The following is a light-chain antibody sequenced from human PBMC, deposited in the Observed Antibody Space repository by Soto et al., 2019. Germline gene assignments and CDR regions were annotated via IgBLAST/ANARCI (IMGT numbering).Light chain of an antibody. CDR3: QKYSSAPLT. CDR1: QGISNF. V-gene: IGKV1-27*01. CDR2: GAS. J-gene: IGKJ5*01. Sequence: DIQMTQSPSSLSASVGARVTITCRASQGISNFLAWYQQKPGKVPKLLIYGASTSQSGVPARFSGSGSGTDFTLTINSLQPEDVATYYCQKYSSAPLTFGQGTRLEIK.